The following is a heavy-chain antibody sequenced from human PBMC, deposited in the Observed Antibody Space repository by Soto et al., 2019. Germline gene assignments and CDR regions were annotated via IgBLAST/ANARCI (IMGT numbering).Heavy chain of an antibody. CDR2: ISGSGTST. J-gene: IGHJ4*02. CDR3: AKPPKTYDHILDFDY. CDR1: GFTFSSYA. V-gene: IGHV3-23*01. D-gene: IGHD3-9*01. Sequence: GGSLRLSCAASGFTFSSYAMSWVRQAPGKGLEWVSAISGSGTSTYYADSVKGRFTISRDNSKNTLYLQMNSLRAEDTAVYYCAKPPKTYDHILDFDYWGQGTLVTVSS.